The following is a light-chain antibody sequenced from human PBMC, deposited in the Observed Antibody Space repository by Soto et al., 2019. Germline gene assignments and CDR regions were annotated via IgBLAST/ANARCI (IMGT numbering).Light chain of an antibody. V-gene: IGKV3-11*01. Sequence: EIVLTQSPATLSLSPGERATLSCRASQSVDSYLAWYQQKAGQAPRLLIFDASNRATGIPARFSGSGSGTDFTLTSSTLELEDFAVYYCQQHCNRLTFGGGTKVEIK. CDR1: QSVDSY. CDR3: QQHCNRLT. CDR2: DAS. J-gene: IGKJ4*02.